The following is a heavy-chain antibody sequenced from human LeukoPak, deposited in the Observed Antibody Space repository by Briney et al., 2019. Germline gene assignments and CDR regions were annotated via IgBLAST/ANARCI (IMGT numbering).Heavy chain of an antibody. D-gene: IGHD5-18*01. J-gene: IGHJ4*02. CDR2: MNPNSGNT. Sequence: ASVKVSCKASGGTFSSYAISWVRQAPGQGLEWMGWMNPNSGNTGYAQKFQGRVTMTRNTSISTAYMELSSLRSEDTAVYYCARGGYSPTRNWGQGTLVTVSS. CDR3: ARGGYSPTRN. V-gene: IGHV1-8*02. CDR1: GGTFSSYA.